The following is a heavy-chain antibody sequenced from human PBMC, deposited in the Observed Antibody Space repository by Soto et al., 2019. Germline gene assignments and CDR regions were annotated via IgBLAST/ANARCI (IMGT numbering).Heavy chain of an antibody. CDR2: SSINNGKT. Sequence: QVQLVQSGGEVKKPGASVKVSCQAAGYTFTRFGITWVRQAPGQGLEWMGWSSINNGKTNYAQKFQGRVTMNTETPTNKAYRELRSLRSAETAVYYCARHTDDVHCVWGSGYYGMDVWGQGSTVTVSS. J-gene: IGHJ6*02. D-gene: IGHD3-16*01. CDR3: ARHTDDVHCVWGSGYYGMDV. V-gene: IGHV1-18*01. CDR1: GYTFTRFG.